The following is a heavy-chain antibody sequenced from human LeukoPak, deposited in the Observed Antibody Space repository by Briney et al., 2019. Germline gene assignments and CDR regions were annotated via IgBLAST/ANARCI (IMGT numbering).Heavy chain of an antibody. CDR3: ASSIWSGYYDF. CDR1: GFTFGSYW. J-gene: IGHJ4*02. CDR2: INSDGSSI. V-gene: IGHV3-74*01. Sequence: SGGSLRLSCAASGFTFGSYWMHWVRQAPGKGLVWVSRINSDGSSISYADSVKGRFTISRDNAKNTLYLQMNSLRAEDTAVYFCASSIWSGYYDFWGQGTLVTVSS. D-gene: IGHD3-3*01.